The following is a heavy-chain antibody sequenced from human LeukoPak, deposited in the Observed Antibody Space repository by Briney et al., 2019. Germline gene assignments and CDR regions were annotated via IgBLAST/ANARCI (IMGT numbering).Heavy chain of an antibody. D-gene: IGHD2-2*02. CDR1: GYTFTGYY. CDR2: INPNSGGT. V-gene: IGHV1-2*02. CDR3: ARDHRYCSSTSCYTPYNWFDP. J-gene: IGHJ5*02. Sequence: GASVKVSCKASGYTFTGYYMHWVRQAPGQGLEWIGWINPNSGGTNYAQKFQGRVTMTRDTSISTAYMELSRLRSDDTAVYYCARDHRYCSSTSCYTPYNWFDPWGQGTLVTVSS.